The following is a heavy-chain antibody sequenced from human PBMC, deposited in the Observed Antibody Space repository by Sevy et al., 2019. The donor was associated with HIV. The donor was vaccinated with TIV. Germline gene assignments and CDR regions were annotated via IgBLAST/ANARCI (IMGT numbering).Heavy chain of an antibody. Sequence: ASVKVSCKDSGYTFTDYYMHWVRQAPGQGLEWMGWINPNSGGTNYPQKFQGWVTMTRDTSISTAYMELSRLRSDDTAVYYCARMDIVATHDAFDIWGQGTMVTVSS. J-gene: IGHJ3*02. V-gene: IGHV1-2*04. CDR3: ARMDIVATHDAFDI. D-gene: IGHD5-12*01. CDR1: GYTFTDYY. CDR2: INPNSGGT.